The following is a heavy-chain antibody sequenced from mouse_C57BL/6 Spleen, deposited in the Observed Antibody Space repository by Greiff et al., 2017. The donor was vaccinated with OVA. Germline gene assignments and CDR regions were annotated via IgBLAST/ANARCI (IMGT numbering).Heavy chain of an antibody. V-gene: IGHV1-26*01. CDR2: INPNNGGT. Sequence: VQLQQSGPELVKPGASVKISCKASGYTFTDYYMNWVKQSHGKSLEWIGDINPNNGGTSYNQKFKGKATLTVDKSSSTAYMELRSLTSEDSAVYYCGGGALAIAMDYWGQGTSVTVSS. CDR3: GGGALAIAMDY. J-gene: IGHJ4*01. CDR1: GYTFTDYY.